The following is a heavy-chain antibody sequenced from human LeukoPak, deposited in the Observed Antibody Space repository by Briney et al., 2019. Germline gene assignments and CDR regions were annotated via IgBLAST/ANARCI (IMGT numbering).Heavy chain of an antibody. D-gene: IGHD6-13*01. J-gene: IGHJ4*02. Sequence: GGSLRLSCAASGFTFTSYGMSWVRQAPGKGLEWVANIKEDGSEKYYVDSVKGRFTISRDNAKNSMYLQMNSLRAEDTAVYYCAREIGSAARGRWGQGTLVTVSS. CDR2: IKEDGSEK. CDR3: AREIGSAARGR. CDR1: GFTFTSYG. V-gene: IGHV3-7*05.